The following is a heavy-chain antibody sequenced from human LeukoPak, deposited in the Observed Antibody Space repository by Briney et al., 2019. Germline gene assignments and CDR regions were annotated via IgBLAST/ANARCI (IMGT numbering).Heavy chain of an antibody. V-gene: IGHV3-7*01. CDR1: GFTFSSYW. Sequence: TGGSLRLSCAASGFTFSSYWMSWVRQAPGKGLEWVANIKQDGSEKYYVDSVKGRFTISRDNAKNSLYLQMNSLRAEDTAVYYYARLALRHTPMVPYNWFDPWGQGTLVTASS. CDR2: IKQDGSEK. J-gene: IGHJ5*02. CDR3: ARLALRHTPMVPYNWFDP. D-gene: IGHD5-18*01.